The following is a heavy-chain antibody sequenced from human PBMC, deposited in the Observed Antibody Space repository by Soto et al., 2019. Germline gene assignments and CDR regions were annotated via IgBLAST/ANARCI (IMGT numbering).Heavy chain of an antibody. CDR1: GFSLTTTGLG. V-gene: IGHV2-5*02. CDR2: VFWDDGE. J-gene: IGHJ4*02. D-gene: IGHD1-26*01. Sequence: QITLRESGPSLVKPTETLTLTCTFSGFSLTTTGLGVGWVRQPPGKALEWLAVVFWDDGERYRPSLKTRVTMTKDTSKNQVVLTMTNMDPVDTATYYCTQIYGSGSWGWYFHSWGQGSLVTVSS. CDR3: TQIYGSGSWGWYFHS.